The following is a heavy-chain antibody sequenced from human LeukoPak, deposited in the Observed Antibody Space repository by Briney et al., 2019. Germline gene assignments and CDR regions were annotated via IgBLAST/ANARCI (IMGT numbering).Heavy chain of an antibody. J-gene: IGHJ6*02. D-gene: IGHD1-14*01. CDR3: AKDKAGNYYYGMDV. Sequence: PGGSLRLSWAASGFTFDDYAMPWVRQAPGKGLEGVSGISWNSGSIGYADSVKGRFTISRDNAKNSLYLQMNSLRAEDTALYYCAKDKAGNYYYGMDVWGQGTTVTVSS. V-gene: IGHV3-9*01. CDR2: ISWNSGSI. CDR1: GFTFDDYA.